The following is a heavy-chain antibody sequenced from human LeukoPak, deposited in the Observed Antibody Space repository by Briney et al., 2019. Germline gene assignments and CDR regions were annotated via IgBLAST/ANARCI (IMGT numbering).Heavy chain of an antibody. D-gene: IGHD3-10*01. CDR3: AKEKLWFGELLLSMDV. Sequence: PGGSLRLSCAVSGFIFSSFGMHWVRQVPGKGLEWVAVISYDGRNKYYADSVKGRFTISRDNSKNTLYLQMNSLRAEDTAVYYCAKEKLWFGELLLSMDVWGQGTTVTVPS. J-gene: IGHJ6*02. V-gene: IGHV3-30*18. CDR1: GFIFSSFG. CDR2: ISYDGRNK.